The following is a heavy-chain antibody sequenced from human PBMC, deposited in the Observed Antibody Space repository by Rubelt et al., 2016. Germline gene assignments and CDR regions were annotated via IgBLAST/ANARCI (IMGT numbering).Heavy chain of an antibody. V-gene: IGHV3-48*01. CDR2: ISSSSENI. CDR1: GFTFSTYS. Sequence: GGDLVQPGGSLRLSCVVSGFTFSTYSMNWVRRAPGKGLEWVSYISSSSENIYYADSVKGRFTISRDNAKNPLYLQMNSLRAEDTAVYYCARGPAYYDFWSGYCFFDYWGQGTLVTVSS. CDR3: ARGPAYYDFWSGYCFFDY. J-gene: IGHJ4*02. D-gene: IGHD3-3*01.